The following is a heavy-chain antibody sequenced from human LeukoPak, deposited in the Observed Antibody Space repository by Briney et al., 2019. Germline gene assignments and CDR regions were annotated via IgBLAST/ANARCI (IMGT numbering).Heavy chain of an antibody. D-gene: IGHD3-22*01. CDR3: ARTDPYDSSGYYYAYLQH. V-gene: IGHV3-64*01. CDR2: ISSNGGST. Sequence: GGSLRLSCAASGFTFSSYAMHWVRQAPGKGLEYVSAISSNGGSTYYANSVKGRFTISRDNSKNTLYLQMGSLRAEDMAVYYCARTDPYDSSGYYYAYLQHWGQGTLVTVSS. CDR1: GFTFSSYA. J-gene: IGHJ1*01.